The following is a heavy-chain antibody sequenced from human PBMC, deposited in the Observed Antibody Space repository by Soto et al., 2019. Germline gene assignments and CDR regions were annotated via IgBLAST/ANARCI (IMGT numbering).Heavy chain of an antibody. V-gene: IGHV2-5*02. J-gene: IGHJ4*02. CDR2: IYWDDDK. Sequence: GRTPVNPTQTLTLTCTFSGFSMRTSGGGVGWIRQPPGKALQWLALIYWDDDKRYSPSLKSRLTITKDTSKNQVVLTMTNMDPVDTATYYCAHRRSGNWDFDYWGQGTLVTVSS. CDR1: GFSMRTSGGG. CDR3: AHRRSGNWDFDY. D-gene: IGHD7-27*01.